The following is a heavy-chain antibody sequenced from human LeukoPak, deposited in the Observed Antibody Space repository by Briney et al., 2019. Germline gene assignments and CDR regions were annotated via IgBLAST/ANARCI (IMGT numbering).Heavy chain of an antibody. V-gene: IGHV4-39*01. CDR2: IYYSGSP. CDR1: GGSISSNNHY. D-gene: IGHD1-1*01. J-gene: IGHJ4*02. Sequence: SETLSLTCTVSGGSISSNNHYWGWIRQPPGKGLEWIGSIYYSGSPYYNPSLKSRVTISVDTSKNQFSLRLRSVTAADTAVYYCATWRTAKTGFDYWGQGTLVTVSS. CDR3: ATWRTAKTGFDY.